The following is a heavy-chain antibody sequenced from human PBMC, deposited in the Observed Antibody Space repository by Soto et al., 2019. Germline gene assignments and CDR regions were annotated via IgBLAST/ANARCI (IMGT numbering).Heavy chain of an antibody. D-gene: IGHD5-12*01. CDR2: IIPIFGTA. Sequence: QVQLVQSGAEVKKPGSSVKVSCKASGGTFSSYAISWVRQAPGQGIEWMGGIIPIFGTANYAQKFQGRVTMTADDSTITAYMELSSLRSDDTSVYYCARGDGYINFDYWGQGTLVTVSS. CDR3: ARGDGYINFDY. CDR1: GGTFSSYA. V-gene: IGHV1-69*12. J-gene: IGHJ4*02.